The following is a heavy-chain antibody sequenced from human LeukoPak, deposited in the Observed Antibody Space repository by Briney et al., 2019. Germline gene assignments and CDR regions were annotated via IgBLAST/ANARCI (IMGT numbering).Heavy chain of an antibody. CDR2: INPNRGGT. CDR1: GYTFTRYY. CDR3: ARDSMVRGVITLTS. D-gene: IGHD3-10*01. J-gene: IGHJ5*02. Sequence: GASVKVSCKASGYTFTRYYMHWGRQSPGQGLEWMGWINPNRGGTNYPHKFQGWVTMTRDTSISTAYMELSRLRSDDTAVYSCARDSMVRGVITLTSWGQGTLVTVSS. V-gene: IGHV1-2*04.